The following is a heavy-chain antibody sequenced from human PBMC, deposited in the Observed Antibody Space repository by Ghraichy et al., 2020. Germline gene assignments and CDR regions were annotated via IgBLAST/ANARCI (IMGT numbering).Heavy chain of an antibody. CDR1: GYTFTSYD. D-gene: IGHD6-13*01. V-gene: IGHV1-8*01. J-gene: IGHJ4*02. CDR2: MNPNSGNT. CDR3: ARVQPADKGSSSRKRTYSHFDY. Sequence: ASVKVSCKASGYTFTSYDINWVRQATGQGLEWMGWMNPNSGNTGYAQKFQGRVTMTRNTSISTAYMELSSLRSEDTAVYYCARVQPADKGSSSRKRTYSHFDYWGQGTLVTVSS.